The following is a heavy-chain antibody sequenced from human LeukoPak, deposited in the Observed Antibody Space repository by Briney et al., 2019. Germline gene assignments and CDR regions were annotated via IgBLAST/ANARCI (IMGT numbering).Heavy chain of an antibody. J-gene: IGHJ4*02. CDR3: ARGNSATTTFDF. D-gene: IGHD4-17*01. V-gene: IGHV3-66*01. CDR1: GFSVDSVF. CDR2: VMPGGHI. Sequence: PGGSLRLSCRASGFSVDSVFMNWVRQPPGEGLEWVSFVMPGGHIDYTDSVKGRFTISRDSFKNTLSLQMNSLRVDDTAVYYCARGNSATTTFDFWGQGTLVTVSS.